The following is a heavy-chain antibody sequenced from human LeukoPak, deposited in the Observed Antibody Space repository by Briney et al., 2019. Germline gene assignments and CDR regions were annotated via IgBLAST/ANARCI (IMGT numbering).Heavy chain of an antibody. J-gene: IGHJ3*02. CDR2: ISYDGSNK. D-gene: IGHD3-22*01. CDR3: AKDRPRYYDSSGYALHDAFDI. V-gene: IGHV3-30*18. Sequence: GRSLRLSCAASGFTFSSYGMHWVRQAPGKGLEWVAVISYDGSNKYYADSVKGRFTISRDNSKNTLYLQMNSLRAEDTAVYYCAKDRPRYYDSSGYALHDAFDIWGQGTMVTVSS. CDR1: GFTFSSYG.